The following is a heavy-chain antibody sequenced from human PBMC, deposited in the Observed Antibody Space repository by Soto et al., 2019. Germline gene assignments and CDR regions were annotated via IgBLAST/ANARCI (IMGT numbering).Heavy chain of an antibody. CDR1: GFTFSSYA. V-gene: IGHV3-23*01. CDR2: ISGSGGST. CDR3: AKGRSTGTTVDWCFDY. J-gene: IGHJ4*02. Sequence: GGSLRLSCAASGFTFSSYAMSWVRQAPGKGLEWVSAISGSGGSTYHADSFKGRFTTSRDNSKNTLYLQMNSLRAEDTAVYYCAKGRSTGTTVDWCFDYWGQGTLVTVSS. D-gene: IGHD4-17*01.